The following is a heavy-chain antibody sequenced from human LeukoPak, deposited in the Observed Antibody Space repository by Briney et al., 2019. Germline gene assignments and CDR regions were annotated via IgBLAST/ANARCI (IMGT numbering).Heavy chain of an antibody. V-gene: IGHV3-30*02. CDR1: GFSFSDYA. D-gene: IGHD1-26*01. J-gene: IGHJ4*02. CDR2: IRYDGNNK. Sequence: PGGSLRLSCAASGFSFSDYAMHWVRQAPGKGLEWVAFIRYDGNNKNYADSVKGRFTISRDNSKNTVYLQMNSLRVEDTAVHFCAKDWVGQGSWGDSWGQGTPVTVSS. CDR3: AKDWVGQGSWGDS.